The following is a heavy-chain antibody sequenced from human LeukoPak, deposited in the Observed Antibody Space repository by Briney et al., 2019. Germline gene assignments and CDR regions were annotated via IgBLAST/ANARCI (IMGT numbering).Heavy chain of an antibody. Sequence: SETLSLTCTVSGGSITISGYYWGWIRQPPGKGLEWIGNIYYSGSTYYNPSLKSRVTISVDTSKNQFSLRLSSVTAADTAIYYCARVYYYYYYMDVWGKGTTVTVSS. J-gene: IGHJ6*03. CDR2: IYYSGST. V-gene: IGHV4-39*07. CDR1: GGSITISGYY. CDR3: ARVYYYYYYMDV.